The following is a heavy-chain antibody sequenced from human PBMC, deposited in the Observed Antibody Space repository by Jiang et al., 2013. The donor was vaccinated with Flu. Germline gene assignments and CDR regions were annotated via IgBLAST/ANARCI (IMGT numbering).Heavy chain of an antibody. CDR3: TTERGGHGDFREIDF. Sequence: VQLLESGGGLVKPGGSLRLSCATSGIIFSNAWMNWVRQAPGKGLEWVGRIKSKSDGGTTDYATPVKGRFIISRDDSRNTLYLQMNSLKTEDTAVYFCTTERGGHGDFREIDFWGQGTLVIVSS. J-gene: IGHJ4*02. D-gene: IGHD4-17*01. CDR1: GIIFSNAW. V-gene: IGHV3-15*07. CDR2: IKSKSDGGTT.